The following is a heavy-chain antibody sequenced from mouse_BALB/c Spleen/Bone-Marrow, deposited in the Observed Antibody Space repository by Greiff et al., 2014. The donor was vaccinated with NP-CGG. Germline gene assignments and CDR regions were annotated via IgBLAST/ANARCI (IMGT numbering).Heavy chain of an antibody. CDR2: IYPFNGGT. J-gene: IGHJ3*01. D-gene: IGHD2-3*01. CDR1: GYTFSDYN. V-gene: IGHV1S29*02. Sequence: EVQLQQSGPELVKPGASVKISCKASGYTFSDYNMHWVKQSHGKSLEWIGNIYPFNGGTGYNQKFKRKATLTVDNSSSTAYMEXXXLTSEDSAVYHCARGWLLSWFAYWGQGTLVTVSA. CDR3: ARGWLLSWFAY.